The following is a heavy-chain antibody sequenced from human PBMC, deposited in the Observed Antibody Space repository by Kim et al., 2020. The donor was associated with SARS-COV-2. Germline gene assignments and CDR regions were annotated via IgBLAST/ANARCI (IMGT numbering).Heavy chain of an antibody. CDR1: GFTFSSYE. Sequence: GGSLRLSCAASGFTFSSYEMNWVRQAPGKGLEWVSSISSSGSTIYYADSVKGRFTISRDNAKNSLYLQMNSLIAEDTAVYYCARDGDSSGWYGGSFFDYWGQGTLVTVYS. J-gene: IGHJ4*02. D-gene: IGHD6-19*01. V-gene: IGHV3-48*03. CDR3: ARDGDSSGWYGGSFFDY. CDR2: ISSSGSTI.